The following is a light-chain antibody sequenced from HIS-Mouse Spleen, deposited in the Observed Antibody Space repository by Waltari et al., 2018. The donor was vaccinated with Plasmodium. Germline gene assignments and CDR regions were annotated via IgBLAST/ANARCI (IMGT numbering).Light chain of an antibody. CDR3: QQNYNTWT. J-gene: IGKJ1*01. V-gene: IGKV1-39*01. CDR2: AAS. CDR1: QSISSY. Sequence: DIQMTQSPSSLSASVGDRVTITCRARQSISSYLNCYQQKPGKAPKLLIYAASSLQSGVPSRFSGSGSGTDFTLTISSLQPEDFATYYCQQNYNTWTFGQGTKVEIK.